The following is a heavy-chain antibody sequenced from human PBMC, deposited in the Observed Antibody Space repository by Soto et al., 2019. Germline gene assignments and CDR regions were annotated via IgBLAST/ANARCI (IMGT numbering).Heavy chain of an antibody. D-gene: IGHD3-3*01. CDR3: TTDLRFLNWLLF. V-gene: IGHV3-15*01. CDR2: IKSKTDGGTT. CDR1: GFTFSNAW. Sequence: GGSLRLSCTASGFTFSNAWLSWVRQAPGKGLEWVGRIKSKTDGGTTDYAAPVTGRFTISRDDSKNTLYLQMNSLKTEDTAVYYCTTDLRFLNWLLFWGQGTLVTVSS. J-gene: IGHJ4*02.